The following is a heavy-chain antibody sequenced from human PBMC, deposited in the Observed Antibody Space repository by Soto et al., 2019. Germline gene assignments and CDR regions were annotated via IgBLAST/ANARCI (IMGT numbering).Heavy chain of an antibody. D-gene: IGHD4-4*01. CDR2: INADNGDT. Sequence: VSCKTSGYSFTSYAXHWVRQAPGQRLEWLGWINADNGDTKYSQKFSGRVTITRDTSANTAFMELSSLRSEDTAMYYCARELQGLYYFDFWGQGTLVTVSS. CDR3: ARELQGLYYFDF. V-gene: IGHV1-3*01. CDR1: GYSFTSYA. J-gene: IGHJ4*02.